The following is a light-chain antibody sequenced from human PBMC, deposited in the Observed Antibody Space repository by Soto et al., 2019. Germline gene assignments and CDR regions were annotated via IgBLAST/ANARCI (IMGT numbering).Light chain of an antibody. CDR2: EVS. CDR3: TSFTNSYTWV. V-gene: IGLV2-14*01. Sequence: QSALTQPASVSGSPGQSITISCTGTSSDVGGYNYVSWFQQHPGKVPKLLIYEVSDRPSGVSDRFSGSKSGSTASLTISGLQTEDEADYYCTSFTNSYTWVFGGGTKLTVL. J-gene: IGLJ3*02. CDR1: SSDVGGYNY.